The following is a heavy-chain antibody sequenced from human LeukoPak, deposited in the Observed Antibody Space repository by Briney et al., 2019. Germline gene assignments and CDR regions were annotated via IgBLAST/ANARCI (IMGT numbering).Heavy chain of an antibody. V-gene: IGHV4-59*01. D-gene: IGHD2/OR15-2a*01. CDR1: GGSINNYY. CDR3: ARDSSIPDYYGMDV. Sequence: PSETLSLTCTVSGGSINNYYWTWIRQPPGKGLEWIGYIYYNGNTNYNPSLKSRVTISLDTPKNQFSLKLSSVTAADTAVYYCARDSSIPDYYGMDVWGQGTTVTVSS. CDR2: IYYNGNT. J-gene: IGHJ6*02.